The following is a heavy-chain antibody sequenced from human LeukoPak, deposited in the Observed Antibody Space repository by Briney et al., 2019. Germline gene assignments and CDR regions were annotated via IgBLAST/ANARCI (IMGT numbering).Heavy chain of an antibody. CDR1: GCTFSSYA. CDR2: IISILGIA. Sequence: ASVKVSCKASGCTFSSYAISWVRQAPGQGLEWMGRIISILGIANYAQKFQGRVTITADKSTSTAYMELSSLRSEDTAVYYCARRGPGSSGAFDVWGQGTMVTVSP. CDR3: ARRGPGSSGAFDV. D-gene: IGHD6-19*01. V-gene: IGHV1-69*04. J-gene: IGHJ3*01.